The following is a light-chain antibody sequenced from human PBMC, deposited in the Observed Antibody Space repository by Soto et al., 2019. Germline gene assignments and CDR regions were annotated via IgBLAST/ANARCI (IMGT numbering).Light chain of an antibody. J-gene: IGLJ1*01. V-gene: IGLV1-44*01. CDR1: RSNIGSNT. CDR2: SNN. Sequence: QAVVTQPPSASGTPGQRVTISCSGSRSNIGSNTVNWYQQLPGTAPKLLIYSNNQRPSGVPDRFSGSKSGTSASLAVSGLQSEDEADYYCATWDDSLNAYVFGTGTKLTVL. CDR3: ATWDDSLNAYV.